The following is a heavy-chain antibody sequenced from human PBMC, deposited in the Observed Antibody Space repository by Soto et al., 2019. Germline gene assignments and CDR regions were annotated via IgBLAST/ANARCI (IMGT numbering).Heavy chain of an antibody. CDR2: IYYRGST. CDR1: GGSISGYY. Sequence: PSETLSLTCNASGGSISGYYWSWIRQPPGKGLEYIGYIYYRGSTNYNPSLESRVTMSVDTSRNQFSLKANSVTAADTAVYYCARQQLLPFYYALDVWGQGTTVTVSS. J-gene: IGHJ6*02. V-gene: IGHV4-59*01. D-gene: IGHD6-13*01. CDR3: ARQQLLPFYYALDV.